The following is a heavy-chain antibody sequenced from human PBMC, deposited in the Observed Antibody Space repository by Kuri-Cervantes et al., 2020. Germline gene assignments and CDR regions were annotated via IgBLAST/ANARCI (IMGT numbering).Heavy chain of an antibody. J-gene: IGHJ5*02. CDR1: GYTFTSYG. CDR2: ISAYNGNT. D-gene: IGHD3-10*01. Sequence: ASVKVSCKPSGYTFTSYGISWVRQAPGQGLEWMGWISAYNGNTNYAQKLQGRVTMTTDTSTSTAYMELSSLRSEDTAVYYCARGRMVRGAKPLFWFDPWGQGTLVTVSS. CDR3: ARGRMVRGAKPLFWFDP. V-gene: IGHV1-18*01.